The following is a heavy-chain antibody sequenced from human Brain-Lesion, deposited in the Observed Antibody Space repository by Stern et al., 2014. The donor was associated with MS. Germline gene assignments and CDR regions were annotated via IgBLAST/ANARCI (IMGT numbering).Heavy chain of an antibody. V-gene: IGHV1-2*04. CDR2: INPKSGGT. D-gene: IGHD3-22*01. CDR1: GYTFTGYY. J-gene: IGHJ4*02. CDR3: ATYYYDSTGYNDF. Sequence: DQLVASGAEVKKPGASVKVSCKASGYTFTGYYMHWVRQAPGQGLEWMGWINPKSGGTNYAQKFQGWVTMTRDTSINTAYMELSRLRSDDTAVYYCATYYYDSTGYNDFWGQGTLVTVSS.